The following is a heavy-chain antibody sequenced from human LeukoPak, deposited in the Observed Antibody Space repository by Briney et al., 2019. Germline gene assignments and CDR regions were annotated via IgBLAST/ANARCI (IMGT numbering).Heavy chain of an antibody. D-gene: IGHD2/OR15-2a*01. J-gene: IGHJ5*02. CDR1: GFTFSSYA. V-gene: IGHV3-23*01. CDR3: AKDPTAIPNSWFDP. Sequence: GGSLRLSCAASGFTFSSYAKSWVRQAPGKGLEWVSAISGSGGSTYYADSVKGRFTISRDKSKNTLYLQMNSLRAEDTAVYYCAKDPTAIPNSWFDPWGQGTLVTVSS. CDR2: ISGSGGST.